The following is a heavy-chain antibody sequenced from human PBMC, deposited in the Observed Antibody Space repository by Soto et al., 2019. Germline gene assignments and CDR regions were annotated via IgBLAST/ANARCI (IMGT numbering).Heavy chain of an antibody. V-gene: IGHV5-10-1*01. CDR1: GYSFTSYW. J-gene: IGHJ4*02. CDR2: IDPSDSYT. D-gene: IGHD6-13*01. CDR3: ARLQXAAXDNDLTFDY. Sequence: EVQLVQSGAEVKKPGESLRISCKGSGYSFTSYWISWVRQMPGKGLEWMGRIDPSDSYTNYSPSFQGHVTISADKSIXTXXXXXXXXXXXXXXXXXCARLQXAAXDNDLTFDYWGQGTLVTVSS.